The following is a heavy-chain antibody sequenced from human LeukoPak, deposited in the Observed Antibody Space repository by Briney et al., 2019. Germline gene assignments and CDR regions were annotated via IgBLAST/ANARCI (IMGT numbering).Heavy chain of an antibody. CDR3: ARDPERAGFNWFDP. CDR2: INPNSGGT. CDR1: GYTFTSYG. D-gene: IGHD2-15*01. Sequence: ASVKVSCKASGYTFTSYGISWVRQAPGQGLEWMGWINPNSGGTNYAQKFQGRVTMTRDTSISTAYMELSRLRSDDTAVYYCARDPERAGFNWFDPWGQGTLVTVSS. J-gene: IGHJ5*02. V-gene: IGHV1-2*02.